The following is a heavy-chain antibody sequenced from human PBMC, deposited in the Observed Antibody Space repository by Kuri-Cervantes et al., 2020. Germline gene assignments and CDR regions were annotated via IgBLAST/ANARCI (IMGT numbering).Heavy chain of an antibody. Sequence: GESLKISCAASGFTFSSYWMSWVRQAPGKGLEWVANIKQDGSEKYYVDSVKGRFTISRDNAKNSLYLQMNSLRAGDTAVYYCARARYFDRYYYMDVWGTGSTVTVSS. V-gene: IGHV3-7*01. CDR1: GFTFSSYW. CDR2: IKQDGSEK. D-gene: IGHD3-9*01. CDR3: ARARYFDRYYYMDV. J-gene: IGHJ6*03.